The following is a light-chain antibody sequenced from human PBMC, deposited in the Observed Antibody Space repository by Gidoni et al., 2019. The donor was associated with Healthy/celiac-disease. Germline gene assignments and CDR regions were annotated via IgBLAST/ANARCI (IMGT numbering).Light chain of an antibody. Sequence: DIQMTQSPSTLSASVGDRVTITCRASQSISSGLAWYQQKPGKAPKLLIYDASSLESGVPSRFSGSGSGTEFTLTISSLQPDDFATYYCQQYNSYPLTYXGXTKVEIK. CDR1: QSISSG. CDR3: QQYNSYPLT. CDR2: DAS. V-gene: IGKV1-5*01. J-gene: IGKJ4*01.